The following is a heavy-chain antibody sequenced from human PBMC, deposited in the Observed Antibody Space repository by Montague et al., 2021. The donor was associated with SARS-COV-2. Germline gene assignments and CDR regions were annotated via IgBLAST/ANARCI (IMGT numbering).Heavy chain of an antibody. J-gene: IGHJ6*02. D-gene: IGHD3-10*01. CDR2: IDWDDDK. CDR1: GFSLSTSGMC. Sequence: PALVKPTQTLTLTCTFSGFSLSTSGMCVSWIRQPPGKALEWLALIDWDDDKYYSTPLKTRLTISKDTSKNQVVLTMTNVDPVDTATYYCARIRVVRGVIWVYGMDVWGQGTTVTVSS. V-gene: IGHV2-70*01. CDR3: ARIRVVRGVIWVYGMDV.